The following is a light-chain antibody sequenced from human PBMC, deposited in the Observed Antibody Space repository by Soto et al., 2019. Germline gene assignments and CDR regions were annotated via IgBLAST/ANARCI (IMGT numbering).Light chain of an antibody. CDR1: QGINSF. CDR2: AAS. J-gene: IGKJ4*01. Sequence: IQLTQPPSSLSASVGDRVTITCRASQGINSFLAWYQQKPRKAPKLLIYAASTLQSGVPSRFSGSGSGTDFTLTISSLQPEDFATYYCQQLERYPSTFGGGTKVDIK. V-gene: IGKV1-9*01. CDR3: QQLERYPST.